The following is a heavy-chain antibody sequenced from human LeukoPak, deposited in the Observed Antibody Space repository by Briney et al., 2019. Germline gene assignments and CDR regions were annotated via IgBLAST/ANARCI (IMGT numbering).Heavy chain of an antibody. Sequence: PGGSLRLSCAASGFTFSSYGMHWVRQAPGKGLEWVAVISYDGSNKYYADSVKGRFTISRDNSKNTLYLQMNSLRAEDTAVYYCAKESWQQLFDFDYWGQGTLVTVSS. J-gene: IGHJ4*02. D-gene: IGHD6-13*01. V-gene: IGHV3-30*18. CDR2: ISYDGSNK. CDR3: AKESWQQLFDFDY. CDR1: GFTFSSYG.